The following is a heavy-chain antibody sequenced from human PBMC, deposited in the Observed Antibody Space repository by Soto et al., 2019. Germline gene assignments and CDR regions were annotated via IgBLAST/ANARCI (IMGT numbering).Heavy chain of an antibody. J-gene: IGHJ5*02. CDR3: AHSRILLPDDWFDP. D-gene: IGHD5-18*01. CDR2: IYWDDDK. CDR1: GFSLSTSGVG. Sequence: QITLKESGPTLVKPTQTLTLTCTFSGFSLSTSGVGVGWIRQPPGKALEWLALIYWDDDKRYSPSLKSRLTTTKDTSKHHVVLTMTNMDPVETATYYCAHSRILLPDDWFDPWGQGTLVTVSS. V-gene: IGHV2-5*02.